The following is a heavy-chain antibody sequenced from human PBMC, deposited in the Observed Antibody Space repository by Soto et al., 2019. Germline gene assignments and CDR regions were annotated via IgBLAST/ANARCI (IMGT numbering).Heavy chain of an antibody. CDR3: ATSLVTSRTRVDY. CDR1: GGSIYTGGFY. Sequence: QVQLQESGPGLVKPSQTLSLTCTVSGGSIYTGGFYWSWIRQLPGKGLEWLGYIYYTGSTQYTPSLKSRLTISTDTSDNQFSLRQTSVTAADTAVYYCATSLVTSRTRVDYWGQGTLVTVSS. D-gene: IGHD1-26*01. CDR2: IYYTGST. J-gene: IGHJ4*02. V-gene: IGHV4-31*03.